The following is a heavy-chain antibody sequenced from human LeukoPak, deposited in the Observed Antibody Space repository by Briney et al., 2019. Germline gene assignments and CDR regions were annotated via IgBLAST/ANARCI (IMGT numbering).Heavy chain of an antibody. CDR1: GDSISNYY. CDR2: IYYSGST. J-gene: IGHJ5*02. D-gene: IGHD3-3*01. V-gene: IGHV4-59*12. CDR3: AGRRITIFGEVIRSRRHYFDP. Sequence: SETLSLTCNVSGDSISNYYWNWIRQPPGKGLEWIGYIYYSGSTNYNPSLKSRVTISVDTSKNQFSLKLSSVTAADTAVYYCAGRRITIFGEVIRSRRHYFDPWGQGSLVTVSS.